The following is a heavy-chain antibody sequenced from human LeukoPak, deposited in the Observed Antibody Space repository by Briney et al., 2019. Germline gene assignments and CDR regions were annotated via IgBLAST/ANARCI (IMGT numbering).Heavy chain of an antibody. CDR3: ARGKDYYYYAMDV. V-gene: IGHV3-30*04. Sequence: PGGSLRLSCAASGFTFSSYAMHWVRQAPGKGLEWVAVMSYDGSNKYYADSVKGRFTISRDNSKNTLYLQMNSLRAEDTAAYYCARGKDYYYYAMDVWGQGTTVTVSS. J-gene: IGHJ6*02. CDR2: MSYDGSNK. CDR1: GFTFSSYA.